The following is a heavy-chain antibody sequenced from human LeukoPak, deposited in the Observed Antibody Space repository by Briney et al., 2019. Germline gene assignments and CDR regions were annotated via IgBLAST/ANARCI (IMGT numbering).Heavy chain of an antibody. V-gene: IGHV3-30*19. CDR2: ISYDGSNK. J-gene: IGHJ4*02. Sequence: GGSLRLSCAASGFTFSNYAMHWVRQAPGKGLEWVAVISYDGSNKYYADSVKGRFTISRDNSKNTLYLQMNSLRAEDTAVYYCARGGYYYDSSGYYYWGQGTLVTVSS. CDR3: ARGGYYYDSSGYYY. CDR1: GFTFSNYA. D-gene: IGHD3-22*01.